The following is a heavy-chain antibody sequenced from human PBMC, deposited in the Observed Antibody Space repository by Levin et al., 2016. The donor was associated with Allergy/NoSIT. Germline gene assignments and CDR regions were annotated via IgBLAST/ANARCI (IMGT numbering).Heavy chain of an antibody. V-gene: IGHV3-15*01. J-gene: IGHJ4*02. CDR2: IKSKTDGGTT. Sequence: WIRQPPGKGLEWVGRIKSKTDGGTTDYAAPVKGRFTISRDDSKNTLYLQMNSLKTEDTAVYYCTTDLYCSSTSCYNLIDYWGQGTLVTVSS. CDR3: TTDLYCSSTSCYNLIDY. D-gene: IGHD2-2*02.